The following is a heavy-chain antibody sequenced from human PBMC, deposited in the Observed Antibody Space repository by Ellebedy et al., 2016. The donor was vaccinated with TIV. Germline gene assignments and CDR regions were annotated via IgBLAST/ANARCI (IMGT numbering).Heavy chain of an antibody. CDR3: ATRVTMVRGVLGWFDP. J-gene: IGHJ5*02. CDR2: INPSGGST. Sequence: ASVKVSCKASGYTFTSYYMHWVRQAPGQGLEWMGIINPSGGSTSYAQKFQGRVTMTRDTSTSTVYMELSSLRSEDTAVYYCATRVTMVRGVLGWFDPWGQGTLVTVSS. CDR1: GYTFTSYY. D-gene: IGHD3-10*01. V-gene: IGHV1-46*01.